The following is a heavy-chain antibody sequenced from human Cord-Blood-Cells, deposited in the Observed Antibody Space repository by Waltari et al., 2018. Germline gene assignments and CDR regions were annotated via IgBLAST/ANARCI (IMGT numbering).Heavy chain of an antibody. CDR1: GYTLTELS. D-gene: IGHD2-15*01. J-gene: IGHJ6*01. V-gene: IGHV1-24*01. CDR2: SYPEPGPT. Sequence: QVQLVQSGAAVKKPGAPVKGSCKVSGYTLTELSIHWVRQAPAEGLEWMGGSYPEPGPTMDARKFQGSSTRSGCTCTDTACMELRGLRSEDTAVYDAAAGGRVRATSCYYGLEV. CDR3: AAGGRVRATSCYYGLEV.